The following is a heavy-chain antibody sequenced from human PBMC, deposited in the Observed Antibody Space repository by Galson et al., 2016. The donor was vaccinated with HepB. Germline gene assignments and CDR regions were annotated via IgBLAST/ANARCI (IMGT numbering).Heavy chain of an antibody. Sequence: SLRLSCAASGFNFSRYVMAWVRQSPGKGLEWVSGIIGSGATTFYADSLEGRFTISRDNSRNTLDLQINSLRAEDTAVYYCARDMAGYNWIDFWGLGTLVTVSS. D-gene: IGHD5-24*01. V-gene: IGHV3-23*01. CDR2: IIGSGATT. J-gene: IGHJ4*02. CDR3: ARDMAGYNWIDF. CDR1: GFNFSRYV.